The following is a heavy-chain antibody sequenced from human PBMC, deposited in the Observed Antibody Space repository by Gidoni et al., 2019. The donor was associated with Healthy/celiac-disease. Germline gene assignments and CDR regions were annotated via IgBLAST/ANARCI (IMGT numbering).Heavy chain of an antibody. Sequence: QVQLQQWGAGLLKPSETLSLTCAVYGGSFSGYYWSWIRQPPGKGLEWIGEINHSGSTNYNPSLKSRVTISVDTSKNQFSLKLSSVTAADTAVYYCARGRDYVWGSYLFDYWGQGTLVTVSS. CDR2: INHSGST. V-gene: IGHV4-34*01. J-gene: IGHJ4*02. CDR3: ARGRDYVWGSYLFDY. CDR1: GGSFSGYY. D-gene: IGHD3-16*02.